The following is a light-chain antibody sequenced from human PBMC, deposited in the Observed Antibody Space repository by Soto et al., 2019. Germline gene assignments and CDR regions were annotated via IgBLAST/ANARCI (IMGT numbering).Light chain of an antibody. J-gene: IGLJ1*01. Sequence: QSALTQHASVSGSPGQSITISCTGTSSDVGLYDYVSWYQQHPGKAPQLMIYAVSNRPSGVSNRFSASKSGNTASLLISGLQAEDEADYYCSSYTSDSSYVFGSGTKVTVL. CDR2: AVS. V-gene: IGLV2-14*01. CDR1: SSDVGLYDY. CDR3: SSYTSDSSYV.